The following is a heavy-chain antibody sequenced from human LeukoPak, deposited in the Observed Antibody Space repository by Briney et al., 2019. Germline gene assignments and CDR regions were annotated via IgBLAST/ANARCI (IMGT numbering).Heavy chain of an antibody. Sequence: SETLSLTCNVSGGSISSYFWTWIRQPAGEGLEWIGRIHASGTTNYNSSLKSRVSMSVDTSKNQFSLKLSSVTAADTAVYYCASHPVYYDFWSGYYRGNWFDPWGQGTLVTVSS. J-gene: IGHJ5*02. CDR2: IHASGTT. D-gene: IGHD3-3*01. CDR3: ASHPVYYDFWSGYYRGNWFDP. CDR1: GGSISSYF. V-gene: IGHV4-4*07.